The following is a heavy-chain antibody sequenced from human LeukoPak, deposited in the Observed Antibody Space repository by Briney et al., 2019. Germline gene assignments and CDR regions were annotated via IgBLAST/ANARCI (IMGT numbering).Heavy chain of an antibody. Sequence: GGSQRLSCAASGFTFSSYDMSWVRQAPGKGLEWVSAISGSDGTTYYADSVKGRFTISRDNAENTVYLQIDSLSAEDTAVYYCARGTPVNYGNFDSWGQGTLVTVSS. CDR2: ISGSDGTT. V-gene: IGHV3-23*01. CDR3: ARGTPVNYGNFDS. CDR1: GFTFSSYD. J-gene: IGHJ4*02. D-gene: IGHD3-10*01.